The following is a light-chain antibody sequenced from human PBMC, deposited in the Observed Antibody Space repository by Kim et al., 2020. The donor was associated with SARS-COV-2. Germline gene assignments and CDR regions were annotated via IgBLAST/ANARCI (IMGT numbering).Light chain of an antibody. CDR3: CSYAGSYSWV. Sequence: GQSVTISCAGTSSDVGTYNYVSWYQQHPDKAPKLMIYDVSKRPSGVPDRFSASKSGNTASLTISGLQAEDEADHYCCSYAGSYSWVFGGGTQLTVL. CDR1: SSDVGTYNY. V-gene: IGLV2-11*01. CDR2: DVS. J-gene: IGLJ3*02.